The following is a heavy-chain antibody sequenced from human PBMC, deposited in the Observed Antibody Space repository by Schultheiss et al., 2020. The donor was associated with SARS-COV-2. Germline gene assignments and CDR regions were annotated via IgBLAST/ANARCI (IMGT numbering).Heavy chain of an antibody. V-gene: IGHV4-39*07. D-gene: IGHD1-14*01. CDR2: INHRGST. CDR3: VRGRKWSSNLFRSHWFDP. J-gene: IGHJ5*02. CDR1: GGSISNSLYY. Sequence: SETLSLTCTVSGGSISNSLYYWGWIRQPPGKGLEWIGEINHRGSTDYNPSLKSRVTISIDTPKNQFSLQLNSVTAADTAVYYCVRGRKWSSNLFRSHWFDPWGQGTLVTVSS.